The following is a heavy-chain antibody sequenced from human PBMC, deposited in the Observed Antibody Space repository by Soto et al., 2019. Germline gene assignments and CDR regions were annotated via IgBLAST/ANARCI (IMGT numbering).Heavy chain of an antibody. CDR3: AKGGHDDFKNDYYYYYGMDV. Sequence: GGSLRLSRAASGFTFSSYAMSWVRQAQGKGLEWVSAISGSGGSTYYADSVKGRFTISRDNSKNTLYLQMNSLRTEDTAVYYCAKGGHDDFKNDYYYYYGMDVWGQGTTVTVSS. J-gene: IGHJ6*02. CDR1: GFTFSSYA. V-gene: IGHV3-23*01. D-gene: IGHD3-3*01. CDR2: ISGSGGST.